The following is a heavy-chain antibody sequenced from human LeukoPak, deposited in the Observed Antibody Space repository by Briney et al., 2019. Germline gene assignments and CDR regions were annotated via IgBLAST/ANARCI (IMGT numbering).Heavy chain of an antibody. V-gene: IGHV1-2*02. D-gene: IGHD3-3*01. CDR3: ARDGYYDFWSGYYKEKPFDY. J-gene: IGHJ4*02. CDR2: INPNSGGT. Sequence: ASAKVSCKASGYTFTGYYMHWVRQAPGQGLEWMGWINPNSGGTNYAQKFQGRVTMTRDTSISTAYMELSRLRSDDTAVYYCARDGYYDFWSGYYKEKPFDYWGQGTLVTVSS. CDR1: GYTFTGYY.